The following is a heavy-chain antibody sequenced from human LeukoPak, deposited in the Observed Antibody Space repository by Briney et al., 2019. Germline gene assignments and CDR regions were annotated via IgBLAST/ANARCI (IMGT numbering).Heavy chain of an antibody. D-gene: IGHD3-22*01. CDR3: AKDIDRITMIVVVIDY. V-gene: IGHV3-9*01. Sequence: PGRSLRLSCAASGFTFDDYAMHWVRQAPGKGLEWVSGISWNSGSIGYADSVKGRFTISRDNAKNSLYLQMNSLRAEDTALYYCAKDIDRITMIVVVIDYWGQGTLVTVSS. J-gene: IGHJ4*02. CDR2: ISWNSGSI. CDR1: GFTFDDYA.